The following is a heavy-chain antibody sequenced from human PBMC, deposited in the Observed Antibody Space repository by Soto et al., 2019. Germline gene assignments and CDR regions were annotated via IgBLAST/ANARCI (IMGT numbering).Heavy chain of an antibody. CDR1: GGSFSGYY. CDR3: ARGSQRDTAMVFDY. D-gene: IGHD5-18*01. CDR2: INHSGST. V-gene: IGHV4-34*01. J-gene: IGHJ4*02. Sequence: SETLSLTCAVYGGSFSGYYWSWIRQPPGKGLEWIGEINHSGSTNYNPSLKSRVTISVDTSKNQFSLKLSSVTAADTAVYSCARGSQRDTAMVFDYWGQGTLVTVSS.